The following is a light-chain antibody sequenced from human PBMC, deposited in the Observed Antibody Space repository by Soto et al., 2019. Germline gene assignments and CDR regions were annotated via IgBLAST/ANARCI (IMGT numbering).Light chain of an antibody. J-gene: IGKJ1*01. CDR3: QQYNIWPLWT. CDR1: QSVSSSH. CDR2: AAS. Sequence: VLTHLPVTLSLSPGERATRSCRSSQSVSSSHLSWYQQKPGQPPRLLIYAASTRATDVPARFSGGGSETEFTLTISSLQSEDFAVYFCQQYNIWPLWTFGQGTKVDIK. V-gene: IGKV3-15*01.